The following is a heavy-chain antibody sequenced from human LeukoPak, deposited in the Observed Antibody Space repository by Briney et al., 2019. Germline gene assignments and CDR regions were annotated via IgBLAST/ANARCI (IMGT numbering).Heavy chain of an antibody. CDR3: ATSGIRWSAVDY. Sequence: SETLSLTCTVSGGSISSSSYYWGWIRQPPGKGLEWIGSIYYSGSTYYNPSLKSRVTISVDTSKIQFSLKLSSVTAADTAVYYCATSGIRWSAVDYWGQGTLVTVSS. CDR1: GGSISSSSYY. J-gene: IGHJ4*02. V-gene: IGHV4-39*07. CDR2: IYYSGST. D-gene: IGHD4-23*01.